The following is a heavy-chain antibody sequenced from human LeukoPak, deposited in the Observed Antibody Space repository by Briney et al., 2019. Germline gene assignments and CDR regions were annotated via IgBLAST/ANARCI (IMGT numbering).Heavy chain of an antibody. CDR2: ISSSGSTI. J-gene: IGHJ4*02. CDR3: AKEYYDSSGSFDY. V-gene: IGHV3-11*01. Sequence: GGSLRLSCAASGFTFSDYYMSWIRQAPGKGREWVSYISSSGSTIYYADSVKGRFTISRDNAKNSLYLQMNSLRAEDTALYYCAKEYYDSSGSFDYWGQGTLVTVSS. CDR1: GFTFSDYY. D-gene: IGHD3-22*01.